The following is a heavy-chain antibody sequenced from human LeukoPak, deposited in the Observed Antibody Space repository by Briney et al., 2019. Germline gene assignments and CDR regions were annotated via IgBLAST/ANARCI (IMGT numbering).Heavy chain of an antibody. CDR3: ARDDDRAREIYY. CDR1: IVTFTKYA. CDR2: IIPILNIT. D-gene: IGHD3-22*01. Sequence: ASVKVSSKASIVTFTKYAISWVRQAPGQGLEWMGRIIPILNITHYAQKFQGRVTIAADKSTSTAYMKLSMLRYDDTAVYYCARDDDRAREIYYWGQGTLVTVSS. J-gene: IGHJ4*02. V-gene: IGHV1-69*04.